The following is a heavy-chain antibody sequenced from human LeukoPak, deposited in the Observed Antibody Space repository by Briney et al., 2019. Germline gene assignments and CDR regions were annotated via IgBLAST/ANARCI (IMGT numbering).Heavy chain of an antibody. J-gene: IGHJ4*02. CDR1: GGTFSSYT. CDR2: IIPILGIA. CDR3: ASPGPTIFGVVTVDY. D-gene: IGHD3-3*01. Sequence: SVKVSFKASGGTFSSYTISWVRQAPGQGLEWMGRIIPILGIANYAQKFQGRVAITADKSTSTAYMELSSLRSEDTAVYYCASPGPTIFGVVTVDYWGQGTLVTVSS. V-gene: IGHV1-69*02.